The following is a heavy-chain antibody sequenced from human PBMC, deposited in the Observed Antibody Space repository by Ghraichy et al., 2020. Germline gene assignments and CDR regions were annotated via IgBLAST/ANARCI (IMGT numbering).Heavy chain of an antibody. CDR3: AKEGLRYFDWLGYYYYYYMNV. CDR2: ISYDGSNK. CDR1: GFTFSSYG. J-gene: IGHJ6*03. Sequence: GESLNISCAASGFTFSSYGMHWVRQAPGKGLEWVAVISYDGSNKYYADSVKGRFTISRDNSKNTLYLQMNSLRAEDTAVYYCAKEGLRYFDWLGYYYYYYMNVWGKGTTVTVSS. V-gene: IGHV3-30*18. D-gene: IGHD3-9*01.